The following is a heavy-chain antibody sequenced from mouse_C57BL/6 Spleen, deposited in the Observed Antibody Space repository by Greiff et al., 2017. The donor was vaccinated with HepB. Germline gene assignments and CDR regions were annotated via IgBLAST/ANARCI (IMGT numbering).Heavy chain of an antibody. CDR2: IYPRSGNT. Sequence: VMLVESGAELARPGASVKLSCKASGYTFTSYGISWVKQRTGQGLEWIGEIYPRSGNTYYNEKFKGKATLTADKSSSTAYRELRSLTSEDSAVYFCARRWDGAYWGQGTLVTVSA. J-gene: IGHJ3*01. CDR1: GYTFTSYG. CDR3: ARRWDGAY. D-gene: IGHD4-1*01. V-gene: IGHV1-81*01.